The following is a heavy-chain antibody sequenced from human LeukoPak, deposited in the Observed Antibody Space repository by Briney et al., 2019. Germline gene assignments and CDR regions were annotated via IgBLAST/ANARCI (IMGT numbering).Heavy chain of an antibody. D-gene: IGHD3/OR15-3a*01. J-gene: IGHJ4*02. V-gene: IGHV4-59*08. CDR2: IYYSGST. CDR3: ARQTGSGLFILP. CDR1: GGSISSYY. Sequence: PSETLSLTCTVSGGSISSYYWSWIRQPPGKGLEWIGYIYYSGSTNYNPSLKSRVTISVKTSKNQFSLRLTSVTAADTAVYYCARQTGSGLFILPGGQGTLVTVSS.